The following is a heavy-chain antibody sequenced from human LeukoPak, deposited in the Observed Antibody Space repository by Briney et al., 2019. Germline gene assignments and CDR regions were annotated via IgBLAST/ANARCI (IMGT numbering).Heavy chain of an antibody. CDR1: DGSITNYY. D-gene: IGHD4-17*01. CDR3: ARASYGDYNFDY. Sequence: SETLSLTCTVSDGSITNYYWSWIRQPPGKGLEWIGHIYYSGSTNYSPSLKSRVTMSVDTSKNQFSLKLTSVTAADTAVYYCARASYGDYNFDYWGQGTLVTVSS. V-gene: IGHV4-59*12. J-gene: IGHJ4*02. CDR2: IYYSGST.